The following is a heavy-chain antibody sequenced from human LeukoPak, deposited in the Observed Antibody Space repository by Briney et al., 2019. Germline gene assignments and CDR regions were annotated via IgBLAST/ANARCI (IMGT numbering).Heavy chain of an antibody. V-gene: IGHV3-74*01. Sequence: GGSLRLSCAASGYTFSSYWMHWVRQAPGKGLVWVSRINSDGSSTSYADSVKGRFTISRDNAKNTLYLQMNSLRAEDTAVYYCARAVRWELLYYYYYMDVWGKGTTVTVSS. CDR3: ARAVRWELLYYYYYMDV. CDR2: INSDGSST. J-gene: IGHJ6*03. CDR1: GYTFSSYW. D-gene: IGHD1-26*01.